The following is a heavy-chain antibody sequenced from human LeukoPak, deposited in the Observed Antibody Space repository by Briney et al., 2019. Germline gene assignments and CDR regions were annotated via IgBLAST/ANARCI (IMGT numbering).Heavy chain of an antibody. D-gene: IGHD2-15*01. Sequence: PSETLSLTCTVSGGSISSYYWGWIRQPPGKGLEWIGSIYHSGSTYYNPSLKSRVTISVDTSKNQFSLKLSSVTAADTAVYYCARHPASRVRTHAFDIWGQGTMVTVSS. J-gene: IGHJ3*02. CDR3: ARHPASRVRTHAFDI. CDR1: GGSISSYY. CDR2: IYHSGST. V-gene: IGHV4-38-2*02.